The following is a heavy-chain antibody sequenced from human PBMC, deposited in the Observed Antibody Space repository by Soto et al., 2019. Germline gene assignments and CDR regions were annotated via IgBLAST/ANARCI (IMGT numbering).Heavy chain of an antibody. CDR1: GFTFSSYA. CDR2: ISGSGGST. D-gene: IGHD3-10*01. Sequence: GGSLRLSCAASGFTFSSYAMSWVRQAPGKGLEWVSAISGSGGSTYYADSVKGRFTISRDNSKNALYLQMNSLRAEDTAVYYCATRSGSYYRWNYFDYWGQGTLVTVSS. CDR3: ATRSGSYYRWNYFDY. V-gene: IGHV3-23*01. J-gene: IGHJ4*02.